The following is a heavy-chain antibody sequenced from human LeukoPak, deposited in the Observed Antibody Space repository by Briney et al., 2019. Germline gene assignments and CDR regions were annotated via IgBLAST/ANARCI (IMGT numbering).Heavy chain of an antibody. CDR1: GFTFSSYG. Sequence: GRSLRLSCAASGFTFSSYGMHWVRQAPGKGLEWEAVIWYDGSNKYYADSVKGRFTISRDNSKNTLYLQMNSLRAEDTAVYYCARDPPHYYDSSGPFDYWGQGTLVTVSS. V-gene: IGHV3-33*01. CDR2: IWYDGSNK. J-gene: IGHJ4*02. CDR3: ARDPPHYYDSSGPFDY. D-gene: IGHD3-22*01.